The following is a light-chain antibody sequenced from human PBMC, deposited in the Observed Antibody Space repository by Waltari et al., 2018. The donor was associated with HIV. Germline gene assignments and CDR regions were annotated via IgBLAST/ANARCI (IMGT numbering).Light chain of an antibody. J-gene: IGLJ2*01. CDR3: SSWDSSLTTWL. CDR1: GNNVGKQG. Sequence: QAGLTQPLSVFGGLRQTATPTCVGDGNNVGKQGAPWLQHHQGPPPTLASYRNSARPSGVSERFSASRSGDTASLAITGLQPEDEATYSCSSWDSSLTTWLFGGGTELTVL. V-gene: IGLV10-54*01. CDR2: RNS.